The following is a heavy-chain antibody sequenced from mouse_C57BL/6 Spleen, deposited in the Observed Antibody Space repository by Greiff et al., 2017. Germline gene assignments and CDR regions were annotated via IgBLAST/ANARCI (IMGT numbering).Heavy chain of an antibody. CDR1: GFTFSSYG. CDR3: ARHDYDLDYFDY. D-gene: IGHD2-4*01. V-gene: IGHV5-6*02. J-gene: IGHJ2*01. Sequence: EVKLVESGGDLVKPGGSLKLSCAASGFTFSSYGMSWVRQTPDKRLEWVATISSGGSYTYYPDSVKGRFTISRDNAKNTLYLQMSSLKSEDTAMYYCARHDYDLDYFDYWGQGTTLTVSS. CDR2: ISSGGSYT.